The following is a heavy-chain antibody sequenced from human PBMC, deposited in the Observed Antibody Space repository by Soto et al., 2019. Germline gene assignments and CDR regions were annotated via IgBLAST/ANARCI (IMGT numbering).Heavy chain of an antibody. CDR2: INHSGST. D-gene: IGHD6-19*01. J-gene: IGHJ4*02. Sequence: SETLSLTCAVYGGSFSGYYWSWIRQPPGKGLEWIGEINHSGSTNYNPSLKSRVTISVDTSKNQFSLKLSSVTAADTAVYYCARGPLGRSGWYRWGPNGEFDYWGQGTLVTVSS. CDR3: ARGPLGRSGWYRWGPNGEFDY. CDR1: GGSFSGYY. V-gene: IGHV4-34*01.